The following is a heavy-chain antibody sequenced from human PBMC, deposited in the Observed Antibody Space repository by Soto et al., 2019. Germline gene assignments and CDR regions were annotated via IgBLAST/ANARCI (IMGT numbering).Heavy chain of an antibody. CDR1: GGTFSSYA. V-gene: IGHV1-69*12. CDR2: IIPIFGTA. Sequence: QVQLVQSGAEVKKPGSSVKVSCTASGGTFSSYAISWVRQAPGQGLEWMGGIIPIFGTANYAEKFQGRVTITADESTSTADMELSSLRPEDTAVYYCARDPSRGTTVANCAFDICGQGTMVTVSS. CDR3: ARDPSRGTTVANCAFDI. D-gene: IGHD4-17*01. J-gene: IGHJ3*02.